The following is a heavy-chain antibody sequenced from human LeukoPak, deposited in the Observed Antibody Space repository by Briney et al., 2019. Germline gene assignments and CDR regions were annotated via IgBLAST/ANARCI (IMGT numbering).Heavy chain of an antibody. CDR1: GFTFSTYT. Sequence: GGSLRLSCSASGFTFSTYTMHWVRQAPGKGLEYVSTISSNGGSTYYADSMKGRFTISRDNSKNTLYLQMSSLRAEDTAVYYCVKDRVPGYSSSWYRPPFDYWGQGTLVTVSS. D-gene: IGHD6-13*01. J-gene: IGHJ4*02. CDR3: VKDRVPGYSSSWYRPPFDY. V-gene: IGHV3-64D*06. CDR2: ISSNGGST.